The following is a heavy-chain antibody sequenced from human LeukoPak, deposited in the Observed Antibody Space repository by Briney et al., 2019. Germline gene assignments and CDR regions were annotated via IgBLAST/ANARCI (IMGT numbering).Heavy chain of an antibody. D-gene: IGHD2-8*01. J-gene: IGHJ6*02. V-gene: IGHV3-33*01. Sequence: GRSLRLSCAASGFTFSSYGMHWVRQAPGKGLEWVAVIWSAGSNKYSADSVKGRFTISRDNSKNTLYLQMNSLRAEDTAVYYCARDNDEAYYYYNGMDVWGQGTTVTVSS. CDR1: GFTFSSYG. CDR3: ARDNDEAYYYYNGMDV. CDR2: IWSAGSNK.